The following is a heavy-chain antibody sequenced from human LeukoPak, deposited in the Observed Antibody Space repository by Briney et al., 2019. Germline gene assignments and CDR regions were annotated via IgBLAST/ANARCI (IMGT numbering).Heavy chain of an antibody. CDR2: IYYSGST. CDR1: GGSISSYY. D-gene: IGHD3-22*01. Sequence: SETLSLTCTVSGGSISSYYWSWIRQPPGKGLEWIGYIYYSGSTNYNPSLKSRVTISVDTSKNQFSLKLSSVTAADTAVYYCARDSPYYDSSGYPVWGQGTLVIVSS. V-gene: IGHV4-59*01. J-gene: IGHJ4*02. CDR3: ARDSPYYDSSGYPV.